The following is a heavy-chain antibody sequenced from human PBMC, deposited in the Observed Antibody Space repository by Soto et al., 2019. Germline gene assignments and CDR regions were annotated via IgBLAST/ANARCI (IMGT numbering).Heavy chain of an antibody. CDR2: IYHSGST. D-gene: IGHD2-15*01. V-gene: IGHV4-30-2*01. CDR3: ARGGVVVALFDY. J-gene: IGHJ4*02. CDR1: GGSISSGGYS. Sequence: SETLSLTCAVAGGSISSGGYSWSWIRQPPGKGLEWIGYIYHSGSTYYNPSLKSRVTISVDRSKNQFSLKLSSVTAADTAVYYCARGGVVVALFDYWGQGTLVTVSS.